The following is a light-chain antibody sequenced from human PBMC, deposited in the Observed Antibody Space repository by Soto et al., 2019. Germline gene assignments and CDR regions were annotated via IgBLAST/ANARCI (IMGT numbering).Light chain of an antibody. CDR2: GAS. Sequence: EIVMTQSPATLSVSPGERATLSCRASQSVRSNLAWYQQKPGKAPRLLIYGASTTATGIPSRFSGSGSGTEFTLTISSLQSEDFAVYYCQQYNNWSGTFGQGTKVDI. CDR3: QQYNNWSGT. V-gene: IGKV3-15*01. J-gene: IGKJ1*01. CDR1: QSVRSN.